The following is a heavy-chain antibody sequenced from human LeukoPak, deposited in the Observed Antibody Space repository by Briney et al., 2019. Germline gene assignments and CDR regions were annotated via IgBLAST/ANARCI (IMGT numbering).Heavy chain of an antibody. CDR1: GYTFTGYY. CDR3: ARTAGDGYITD. Sequence: ASVKVSCKASGYTFTGYYMHWVRQAPGQGLEWMGWISPNSGDTHYAQKFQGRVTMTRDTSISTAYMELSRLRSDDTAVYYCARTAGDGYITDWGQGTLVTVSS. CDR2: ISPNSGDT. J-gene: IGHJ4*02. D-gene: IGHD5-24*01. V-gene: IGHV1-2*02.